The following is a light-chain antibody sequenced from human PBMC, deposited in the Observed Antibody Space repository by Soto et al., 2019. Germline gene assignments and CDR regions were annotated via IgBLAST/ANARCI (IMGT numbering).Light chain of an antibody. CDR1: SSNIGSHV. CDR2: NNN. CDR3: AVWDDSLDGWV. Sequence: QSVLTQPPSASGTPGQRVTISCSGSSSNIGSHVVYWYQQLAGTAPKLLMYNNNQRPSGVPDRFSGYKSGTSASLAISGLLSEDEADYYCAVWDDSLDGWVFGGGTKLTVL. J-gene: IGLJ3*02. V-gene: IGLV1-44*01.